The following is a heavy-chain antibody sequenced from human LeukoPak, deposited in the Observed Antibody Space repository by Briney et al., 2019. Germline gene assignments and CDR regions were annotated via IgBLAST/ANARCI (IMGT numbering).Heavy chain of an antibody. Sequence: GASVKVSCKASGYAFTGYYIHWVRQAPGQGLEWMGWINPNSGGTTYALQFQGRVTMTRDTSISTAYMELSRLRSDDTAVYYCARSDYGSGLTFDYWGQGTLVTVSS. V-gene: IGHV1-2*02. CDR1: GYAFTGYY. D-gene: IGHD3-10*01. CDR3: ARSDYGSGLTFDY. J-gene: IGHJ4*02. CDR2: INPNSGGT.